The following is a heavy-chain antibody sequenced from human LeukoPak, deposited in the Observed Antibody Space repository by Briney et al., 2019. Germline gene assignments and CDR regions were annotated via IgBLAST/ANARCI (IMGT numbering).Heavy chain of an antibody. Sequence: GGSLRLSCAASGFTVSSNYMSWVRQAPGKGLERVSVIYSGGSTYYADSVKGRFTISRDNSKNTLYLQMNSLRAEDTAVYYCARVPLGPTIDYWGQGTLVTVSS. D-gene: IGHD1-26*01. CDR1: GFTVSSNY. V-gene: IGHV3-53*01. CDR2: IYSGGST. J-gene: IGHJ4*02. CDR3: ARVPLGPTIDY.